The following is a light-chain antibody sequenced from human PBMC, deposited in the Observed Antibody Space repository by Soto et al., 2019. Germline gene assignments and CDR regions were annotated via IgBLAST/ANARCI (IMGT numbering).Light chain of an antibody. CDR3: QQYGSSPLT. V-gene: IGKV3-20*01. CDR1: QSVSSNY. Sequence: EIVLTQSPGTLSLSLGERATLSCRASQSVSSNYLAWYQQKPGQAPKVLIYRASSRATGIPDRFSGSGSGTDFTLTISRLEPEDFAVYYCQQYGSSPLTFGGGTKVDIK. J-gene: IGKJ4*01. CDR2: RAS.